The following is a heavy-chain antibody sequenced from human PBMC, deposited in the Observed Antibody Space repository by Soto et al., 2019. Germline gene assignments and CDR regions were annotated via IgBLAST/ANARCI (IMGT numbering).Heavy chain of an antibody. CDR1: GGTFSSDS. Sequence: QVQLVQSGAEVKKPGSSVNVSCKASGGTFSSDSIIWVRQAPGQGLEWMGRIIPMFDIVNYAQKFQGRVTITADKSTSTAYMELSGLRSEDTALYCCARGGTYCESSTCWTYMDVWAEGTTVTVSS. CDR3: ARGGTYCESSTCWTYMDV. J-gene: IGHJ6*03. CDR2: IIPMFDIV. D-gene: IGHD2-21*01. V-gene: IGHV1-69*02.